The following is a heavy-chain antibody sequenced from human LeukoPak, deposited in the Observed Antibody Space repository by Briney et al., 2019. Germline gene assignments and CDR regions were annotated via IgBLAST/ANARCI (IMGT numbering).Heavy chain of an antibody. CDR2: INTNTGNP. J-gene: IGHJ3*02. CDR1: GYTFTSYA. V-gene: IGHV7-4-1*02. D-gene: IGHD6-19*01. Sequence: GASVKVSCKASGYTFTSYAMNWVRQAPGQGLEWMGWINTNTGNPTYAQGFTGRFVFSLDTSVSTAYLQISSLKAEDTAVYYCARVPGTLQAEQWLYLAFDIWGQGTMVTVSS. CDR3: ARVPGTLQAEQWLYLAFDI.